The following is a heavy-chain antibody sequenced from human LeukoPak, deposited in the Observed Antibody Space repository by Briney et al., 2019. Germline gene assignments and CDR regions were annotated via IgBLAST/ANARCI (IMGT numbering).Heavy chain of an antibody. V-gene: IGHV3-33*06. CDR2: IFNDGSHQ. Sequence: PGRSLRLSCAASKFIFSHYGMHWVRQAPGKGLEWVAVIFNDGSHQYYADSVKGRFTVSRDNSQNMLYLQMNSLRPEDTAVYYCVKDAERGFDYSNSLEKWGQGTLVTVSS. CDR3: VKDAERGFDYSNSLEK. D-gene: IGHD4-11*01. CDR1: KFIFSHYG. J-gene: IGHJ4*02.